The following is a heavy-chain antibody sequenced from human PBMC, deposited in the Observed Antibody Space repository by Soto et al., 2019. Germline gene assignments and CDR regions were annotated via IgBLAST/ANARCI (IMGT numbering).Heavy chain of an antibody. D-gene: IGHD1-1*01. Sequence: QVQLVQSGAEVKKPGSSVKVSCKASGGTFSSYAISWVRQAPGQGLEWMGGIIPIFGTANYAQKFQGRVTIAADESTSIAYLELSGLRSEDTAVYYCASRITGTWHFPTVFDIWGQGTMVTVSS. V-gene: IGHV1-69*01. CDR3: ASRITGTWHFPTVFDI. CDR1: GGTFSSYA. J-gene: IGHJ3*02. CDR2: IIPIFGTA.